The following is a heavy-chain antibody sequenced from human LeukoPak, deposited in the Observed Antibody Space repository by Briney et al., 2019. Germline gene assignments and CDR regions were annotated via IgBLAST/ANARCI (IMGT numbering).Heavy chain of an antibody. V-gene: IGHV3-23*01. Sequence: GGSLRLSCAASGFTFSNYAMSWVRQAPGSGLEWVSAIGGSGGITYYADSVKGRFTFSRDNSKNTLYLQMNSLRAEDTAVYYCAKAHSGGSPPGDYFDYWGQGTLVTVSS. J-gene: IGHJ4*02. D-gene: IGHD1-26*01. CDR1: GFTFSNYA. CDR3: AKAHSGGSPPGDYFDY. CDR2: IGGSGGIT.